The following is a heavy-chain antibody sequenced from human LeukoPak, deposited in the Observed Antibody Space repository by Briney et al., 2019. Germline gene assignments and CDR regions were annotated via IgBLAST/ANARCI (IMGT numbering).Heavy chain of an antibody. V-gene: IGHV3-23*01. CDR3: AKDGGY. D-gene: IGHD3-16*01. Sequence: PGGSLRLSCAASGFTFSNYPMTWVRQAPGKGLEWVSAISAGAGSTYYADSVKGRFTIFRDNSKNTLYLQMNSLRAEDTAVYYCAKDGGYWGQGTLVTVSS. CDR1: GFTFSNYP. J-gene: IGHJ4*02. CDR2: ISAGAGST.